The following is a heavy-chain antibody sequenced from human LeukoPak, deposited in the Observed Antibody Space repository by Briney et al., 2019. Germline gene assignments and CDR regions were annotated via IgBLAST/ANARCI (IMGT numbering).Heavy chain of an antibody. CDR2: ISDSGGRT. CDR1: GFTFSSYA. J-gene: IGHJ4*02. V-gene: IGHV3-23*01. D-gene: IGHD3-22*01. Sequence: PGGSLRLSCAASGFTFSSYAMTWVRQAPGKGLEWVSSISDSGGRTYYADSVKGRCTISRDNSKNTLYLQMNSLRAEDTAVYYCAKALPTYYYDSSGYYYPPDYWGQGTLVTVSS. CDR3: AKALPTYYYDSSGYYYPPDY.